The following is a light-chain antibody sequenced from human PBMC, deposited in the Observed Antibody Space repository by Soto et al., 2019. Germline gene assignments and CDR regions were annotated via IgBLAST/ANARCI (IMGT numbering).Light chain of an antibody. V-gene: IGKV3-15*01. J-gene: IGKJ4*01. CDR1: RPIDTY. CDR2: GSS. CDR3: QQDYAWPPCT. Sequence: DIVMTQSPAFVSASLGERVTISCRASRPIDTYLDGFQHRLGPPPRLLRFGSSVRAPGVPPRFSGGGSGTEFTLPISSLRFEGFVCYSCQQDYAWPPCTCGGGTTVDI.